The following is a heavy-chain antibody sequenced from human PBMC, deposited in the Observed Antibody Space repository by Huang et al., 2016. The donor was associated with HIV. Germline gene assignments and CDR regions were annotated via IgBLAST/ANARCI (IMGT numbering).Heavy chain of an antibody. CDR2: ISGYNGKT. CDR3: ARERYYYDRSGYYTPVEYFHH. Sequence: QVQLVQSGAEVKKPGASVKVSCKASGYTFTNYAINWVRQAPGQSLEWMVGISGYNGKTNYAKKVQGRVTMTKDTATSTAYMELRSLISDDTAVYYCARERYYYDRSGYYTPVEYFHHWGQGTLVTVSS. D-gene: IGHD3-22*01. J-gene: IGHJ1*01. V-gene: IGHV1-18*01. CDR1: GYTFTNYA.